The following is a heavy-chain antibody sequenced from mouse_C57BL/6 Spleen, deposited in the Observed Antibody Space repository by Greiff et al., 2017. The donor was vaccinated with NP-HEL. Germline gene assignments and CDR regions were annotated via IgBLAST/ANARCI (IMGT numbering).Heavy chain of an antibody. CDR3: ARRDYYGSSYVAWFAY. D-gene: IGHD1-1*01. Sequence: QVQLQQPGAELVKPGASVKLSCKASGYTFTSYWMQWVKQRPGQGLEWIGEIDPSDSYTNYNQKFKGKATLTVDTSSSTAYMQLSSRTSEDSAVYYCARRDYYGSSYVAWFAYWGQGTLVTVSA. J-gene: IGHJ3*01. CDR1: GYTFTSYW. CDR2: IDPSDSYT. V-gene: IGHV1-50*01.